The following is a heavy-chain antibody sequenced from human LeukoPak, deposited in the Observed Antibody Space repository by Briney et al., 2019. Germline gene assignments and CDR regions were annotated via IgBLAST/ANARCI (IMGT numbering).Heavy chain of an antibody. V-gene: IGHV4-4*07. D-gene: IGHD3-3*01. CDR2: VSSRTT. CDR3: AREGPLRRFLDLWYMDV. CDR1: GGSISGYN. Sequence: PSETLSLTCTVSGGSISGYNCDWVRQPAGKGLEWIGHVSSRTTSHNPSLESRVTMSVDTSKNQFSLKLSSVTAADTAVYYCAREGPLRRFLDLWYMDVWGKGTTVTVSS. J-gene: IGHJ6*03.